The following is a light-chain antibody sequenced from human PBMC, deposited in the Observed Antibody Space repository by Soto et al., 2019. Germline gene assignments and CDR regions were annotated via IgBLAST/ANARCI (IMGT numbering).Light chain of an antibody. V-gene: IGKV3-11*01. Sequence: IVWPQTPGTLSLSPGERPTLSSMACQSVNSYLDWYQQKFGQAPRLLIYDASNRATGIPARFSGSGSGTDFTLNISSLEPEDFAIYYCQQRYNWPLTFCQGTNVDIK. J-gene: IGKJ1*01. CDR1: QSVNSY. CDR2: DAS. CDR3: QQRYNWPLT.